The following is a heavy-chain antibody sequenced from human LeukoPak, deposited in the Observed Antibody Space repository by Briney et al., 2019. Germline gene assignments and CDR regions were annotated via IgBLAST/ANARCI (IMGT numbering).Heavy chain of an antibody. Sequence: SETLSLTCSVSGGSISTHYWSWIRQPPGKGLEWIGYIYYSASANYNPSLKSRVTISVDTSKNQFSLKLSSVTAADTAVYYCARRATSLAGYYYYYMDVWGKGTTVTVSS. CDR3: ARRATSLAGYYYYYMDV. V-gene: IGHV4-59*11. CDR1: GGSISTHY. J-gene: IGHJ6*03. D-gene: IGHD6-19*01. CDR2: IYYSASA.